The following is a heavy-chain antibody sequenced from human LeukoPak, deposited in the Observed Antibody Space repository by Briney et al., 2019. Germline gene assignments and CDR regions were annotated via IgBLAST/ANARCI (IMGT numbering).Heavy chain of an antibody. CDR1: GFTFSSYG. J-gene: IGHJ4*02. CDR3: ARDRLHYGEYEKTFDY. CDR2: ISHSSSTI. V-gene: IGHV3-48*01. D-gene: IGHD4-17*01. Sequence: GGSLRLSCAASGFTFSSYGMNWVRQAPGKGLEWVSYISHSSSTIYYADSVKGRFTISRDNAKKSLYLQMNSLRAEDSAVYYCARDRLHYGEYEKTFDYWGQGTLVTVSS.